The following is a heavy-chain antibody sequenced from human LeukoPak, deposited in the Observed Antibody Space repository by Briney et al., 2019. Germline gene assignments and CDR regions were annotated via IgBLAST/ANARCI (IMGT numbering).Heavy chain of an antibody. CDR1: GFTLSSYA. V-gene: IGHV3-23*01. J-gene: IGHJ4*02. Sequence: GGSLRLSCAASGFTLSSYAMSWVRQAPGKGLEWVSAISGSGGSTYYADSVKGRFTISRDNSKNTLYLQMNSLRAEDTAVYYCAKDYDDRFDYFDYWGQGTLVTVSS. D-gene: IGHD4-17*01. CDR3: AKDYDDRFDYFDY. CDR2: ISGSGGST.